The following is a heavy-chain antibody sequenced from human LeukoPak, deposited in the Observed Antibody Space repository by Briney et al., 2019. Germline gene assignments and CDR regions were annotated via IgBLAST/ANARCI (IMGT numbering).Heavy chain of an antibody. CDR1: GDSVSSNSAA. D-gene: IGHD1/OR15-1a*01. CDR2: TYYRSKWYN. CDR3: ARAVLATKSEHRFDS. Sequence: SQTLSLTCAISGDSVSSNSAAWNWIRQSPSRGLEWLGRTYYRSKWYNDYAVSVKSRMTINPDTSKNQFSLQLNSVTPEDTAVYYCARAVLATKSEHRFDSWGQGTLVTVTS. V-gene: IGHV6-1*01. J-gene: IGHJ5*01.